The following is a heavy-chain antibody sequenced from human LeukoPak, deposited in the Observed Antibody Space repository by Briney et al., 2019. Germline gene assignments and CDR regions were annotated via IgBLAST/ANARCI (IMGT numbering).Heavy chain of an antibody. V-gene: IGHV3-74*01. CDR2: INSDGSST. J-gene: IGHJ4*02. D-gene: IGHD5-12*01. CDR1: GFTFSSYW. Sequence: GGSLRLSCAASGFTFSSYWMHWVRQAPGKGLVWVSRINSDGSSTSYADSVKGRFTISRDNAKSTLYLQMNSLRAEDTAVYYCARVGRYSGYDFFDYWGQGTLVTVSS. CDR3: ARVGRYSGYDFFDY.